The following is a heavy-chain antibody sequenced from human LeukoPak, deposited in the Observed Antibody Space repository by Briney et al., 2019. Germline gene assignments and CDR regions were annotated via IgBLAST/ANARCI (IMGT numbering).Heavy chain of an antibody. D-gene: IGHD6-13*01. V-gene: IGHV3-30-3*02. Sequence: PGGSPRLSCAASGFTFSSSAMHWVRQAPGKGLEWVAATSSDGNNKYYADSVKGRFTISRDNSKNTLYLQMNSLRAEDTAVYYCAKLGNAAAGFYWGQGTLVTVSS. CDR2: TSSDGNNK. CDR1: GFTFSSSA. J-gene: IGHJ4*02. CDR3: AKLGNAAAGFY.